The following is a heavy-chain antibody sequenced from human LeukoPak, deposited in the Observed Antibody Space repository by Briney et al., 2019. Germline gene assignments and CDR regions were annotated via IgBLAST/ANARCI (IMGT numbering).Heavy chain of an antibody. J-gene: IGHJ6*02. D-gene: IGHD3-9*01. Sequence: PSETLSLTCTVSGGSISSYYWSWIRQPPGKGLEWIGYIYYSGSTNYNPSLKSRVTISVDTSKNQFSLKLSSVTAADTAVYYCARQGRYYDILTGYYTHYGMDDWGQGTTVTVYS. V-gene: IGHV4-59*08. CDR1: GGSISSYY. CDR3: ARQGRYYDILTGYYTHYGMDD. CDR2: IYYSGST.